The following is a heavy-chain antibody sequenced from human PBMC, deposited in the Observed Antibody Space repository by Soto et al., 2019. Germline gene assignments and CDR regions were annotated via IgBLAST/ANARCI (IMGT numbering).Heavy chain of an antibody. J-gene: IGHJ3*02. CDR3: ARHGREMATVGAFDI. CDR1: GYSFTSYW. D-gene: IGHD5-12*01. CDR2: IYPGDSDT. V-gene: IGHV5-51*01. Sequence: PGESLKISCKGSGYSFTSYWIGWVRQMPGKGLEWMGIIYPGDSDTRYSPSFQGQVTISADKSISTAYLQWSSLKASDTAMYYCARHGREMATVGAFDIWGQGTMVTVSS.